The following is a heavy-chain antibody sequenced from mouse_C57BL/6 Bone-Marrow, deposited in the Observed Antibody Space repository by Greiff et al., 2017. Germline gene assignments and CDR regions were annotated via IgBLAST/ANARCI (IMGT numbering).Heavy chain of an antibody. V-gene: IGHV5-6*02. CDR2: ISSGGSYT. J-gene: IGHJ1*03. CDR3: ARHGEYYGSGGYLDV. CDR1: GFTFSSYG. Sequence: DVMLVESGGDLVKPGGSLKLSCAASGFTFSSYGMSWVRQTPDKRLEWVATISSGGSYTYYPDSLKGRFTISTDNAKNTLYLQMSSLKSEDTAMFSYARHGEYYGSGGYLDVWGKGTTVTVSS. D-gene: IGHD1-1*01.